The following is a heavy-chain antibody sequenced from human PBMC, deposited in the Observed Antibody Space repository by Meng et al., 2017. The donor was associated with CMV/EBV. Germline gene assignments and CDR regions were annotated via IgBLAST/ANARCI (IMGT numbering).Heavy chain of an antibody. J-gene: IGHJ5*02. Sequence: SISRSSYYWGWIRQPPGKGLEWIGSIYYSGSTYYNPSLKSRVTISVDTSKNQFSLKLSSVTAADTAVYYCARQVVVVPAAITNNWFDPWGQGTLVTVSS. CDR1: SISRSSYY. CDR3: ARQVVVVPAAITNNWFDP. CDR2: IYYSGST. V-gene: IGHV4-39*01. D-gene: IGHD2-2*02.